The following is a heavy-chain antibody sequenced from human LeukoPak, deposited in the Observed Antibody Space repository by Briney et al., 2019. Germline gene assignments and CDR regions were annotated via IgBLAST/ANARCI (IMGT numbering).Heavy chain of an antibody. V-gene: IGHV1-8*01. CDR3: ARGRAAGTVDWLAP. CDR2: MNPNSGNT. J-gene: IGHJ5*02. CDR1: GYTFTSYG. D-gene: IGHD6-13*01. Sequence: ASVKVSCKASGYTFTSYGINWVRQATGQGLEWMGWMNPNSGNTGYAQKFQGRVTMTRNTSIGTAYMELSSLRSEDTAVYYCARGRAAGTVDWLAPWGQGTLVTVSS.